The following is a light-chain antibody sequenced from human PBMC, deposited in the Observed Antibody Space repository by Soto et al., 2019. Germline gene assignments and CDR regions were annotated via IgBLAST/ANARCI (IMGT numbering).Light chain of an antibody. CDR1: SSNIGSNT. V-gene: IGLV1-44*01. CDR3: AAWDDSLNGPWV. Sequence: QSVLTKPPSASGTPGQRVTISCSGSSSNIGSNTVNWYQQLPGTAPKLLIYSNNQRPSGVPDRFSGSKSGTSASLVISGLQSEDEADYYCAAWDDSLNGPWVFGGGTKLTVL. J-gene: IGLJ3*02. CDR2: SNN.